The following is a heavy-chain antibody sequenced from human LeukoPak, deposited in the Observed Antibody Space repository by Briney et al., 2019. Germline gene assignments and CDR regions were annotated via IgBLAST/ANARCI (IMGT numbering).Heavy chain of an antibody. CDR2: ISGSGGST. Sequence: PGGSLRLSCAASEFTFSTFGFHWVRQAAGKGLEWVSGISGSGGSTYYADSVKGRFTISRDNSKNTLYLQMNSLRAEDTAVYYCAYGSGSGVWGPVRGWGQGTLVTVSS. J-gene: IGHJ4*02. D-gene: IGHD3-10*01. CDR1: EFTFSTFG. V-gene: IGHV3-23*01. CDR3: AYGSGSGVWGPVRG.